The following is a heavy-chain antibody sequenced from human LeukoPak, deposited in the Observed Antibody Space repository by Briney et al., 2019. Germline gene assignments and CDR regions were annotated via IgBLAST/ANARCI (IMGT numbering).Heavy chain of an antibody. Sequence: GGSLRLSCAASGFTFSGYGMHWVRQAPGKGLEWVAVIWYDGSNKYYADSVKGRFTISRDNSKNTLYLQMNSLRAEDTAVYYCARSGSYYLGYFQHWGQGTLVTVSS. J-gene: IGHJ1*01. CDR2: IWYDGSNK. CDR1: GFTFSGYG. V-gene: IGHV3-33*01. D-gene: IGHD1-26*01. CDR3: ARSGSYYLGYFQH.